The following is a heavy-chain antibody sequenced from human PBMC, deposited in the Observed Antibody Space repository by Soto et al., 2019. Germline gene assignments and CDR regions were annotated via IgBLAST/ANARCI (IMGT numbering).Heavy chain of an antibody. D-gene: IGHD3-22*01. CDR2: IKRMNSGGTT. Sequence: GGSLRLSCAASGFGFSGAWMSWVRQAPGKGLEWVGRIKRMNSGGTTDYAAPVKGRFTVSRDDSKSTLYLQMDSLEAEDTAVYYCVIDDYYERGGYLYDPFDFWGQGTMVTVSS. CDR3: VIDDYYERGGYLYDPFDF. J-gene: IGHJ3*01. V-gene: IGHV3-15*01. CDR1: GFGFSGAW.